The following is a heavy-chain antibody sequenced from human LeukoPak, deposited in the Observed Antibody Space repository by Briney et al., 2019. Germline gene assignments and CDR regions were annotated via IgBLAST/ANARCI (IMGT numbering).Heavy chain of an antibody. CDR3: AREVAVAGYYFDY. J-gene: IGHJ4*02. Sequence: PGGSLRLSCAASGFTFSSYSMNWVRQAPGKGLEWVSSISSSSSYIYYADSMKGRFTISRDNSKNTLYLQMNSLRAEDTAVYYCAREVAVAGYYFDYWGQGTLVTVSS. V-gene: IGHV3-21*01. D-gene: IGHD6-19*01. CDR1: GFTFSSYS. CDR2: ISSSSSYI.